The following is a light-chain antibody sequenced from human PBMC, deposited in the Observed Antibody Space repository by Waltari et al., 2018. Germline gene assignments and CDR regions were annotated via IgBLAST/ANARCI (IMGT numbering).Light chain of an antibody. Sequence: YRQKPGQAPGLGNDKESGRPSGIPGRFSGSSAGTTVTLTISGVQAEDEADYYCQSADSSGTYVVFGGGTKLTVL. CDR2: KES. V-gene: IGLV3-25*03. J-gene: IGLJ2*01. CDR3: QSADSSGTYVV.